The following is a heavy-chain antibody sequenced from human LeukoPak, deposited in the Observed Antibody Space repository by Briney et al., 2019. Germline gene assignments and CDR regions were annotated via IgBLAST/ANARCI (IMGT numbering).Heavy chain of an antibody. CDR3: AKGEPPFTTFYGSGSYFGY. Sequence: GSLRLSCAASGFTFSSYAMSWVRQAPGKGLEWVSAISGSGGSTYYADSVKGRFTISRDNSKNTLYLQMNSLRAEDTAVYYCAKGEPPFTTFYGSGSYFGYWGQGTLVTVSS. CDR1: GFTFSSYA. CDR2: ISGSGGST. D-gene: IGHD3-10*01. J-gene: IGHJ4*02. V-gene: IGHV3-23*01.